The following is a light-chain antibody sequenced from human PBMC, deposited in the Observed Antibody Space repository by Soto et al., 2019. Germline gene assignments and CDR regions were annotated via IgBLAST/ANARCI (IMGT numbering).Light chain of an antibody. J-gene: IGLJ1*01. CDR1: TSDIGAYNY. CDR3: CSYAGSRTYV. V-gene: IGLV2-8*01. CDR2: EGT. Sequence: QSALTQPPSASGSPGQSVTISCTGTTSDIGAYNYVSWYLQYPGKAPKVIIFEGTKRPSGVSDRFSGSKSGNTASLTISGLQTEDEADYYCCSYAGSRTYVFGPGTKLTVL.